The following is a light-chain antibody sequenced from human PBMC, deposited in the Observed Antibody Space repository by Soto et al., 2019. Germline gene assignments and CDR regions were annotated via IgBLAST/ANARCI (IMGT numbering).Light chain of an antibody. J-gene: IGLJ3*02. V-gene: IGLV1-40*01. CDR1: SSNIGAGYD. CDR2: GNS. CDR3: QSYDSSLSVSV. Sequence: QSVLTQPPSVSGAPGQRVTISCTGSSSNIGAGYDVHWYQQLPGTAPKLLIYGNSNRPSGVPDRFSGSKSGTSASLAITGLQDEDEADYYCQSYDSSLSVSVFGGGIQLTVL.